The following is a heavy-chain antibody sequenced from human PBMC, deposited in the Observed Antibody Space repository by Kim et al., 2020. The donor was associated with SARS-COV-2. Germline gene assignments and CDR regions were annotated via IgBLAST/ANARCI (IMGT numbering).Heavy chain of an antibody. J-gene: IGHJ6*02. CDR3: ARHVMVRGVKGGGIYGMDV. D-gene: IGHD3-10*01. CDR1: GYSFTSYW. Sequence: GESLKISCKGSGYSFTSYWISWVRQMPGKGLEWMGRIDPSDSYTNYSPSFQGHVTISADTSISTAYLQWSSLKASDTAMYYCARHVMVRGVKGGGIYGMDVWGQGTTVTVSS. V-gene: IGHV5-10-1*01. CDR2: IDPSDSYT.